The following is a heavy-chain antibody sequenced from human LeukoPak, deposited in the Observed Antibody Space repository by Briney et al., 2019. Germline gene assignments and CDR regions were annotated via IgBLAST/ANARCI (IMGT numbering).Heavy chain of an antibody. Sequence: SETLSLTCIVPGGSISSSSYYWAWIRQSPGKGLEWIGTFSSGGSTNYNPSLKSRVTIPVDTSKNQFSLKLSSVTAADTAVYYCARGSGRDDYYDSSGYYYFDYWGQGTLVTVSS. CDR1: GGSISSSSYY. J-gene: IGHJ4*02. D-gene: IGHD3-22*01. CDR2: FSSGGST. CDR3: ARGSGRDDYYDSSGYYYFDY. V-gene: IGHV4-39*07.